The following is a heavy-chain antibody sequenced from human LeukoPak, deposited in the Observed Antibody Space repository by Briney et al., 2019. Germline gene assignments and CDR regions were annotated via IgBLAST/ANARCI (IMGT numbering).Heavy chain of an antibody. J-gene: IGHJ3*02. CDR3: AKDRSVADYGDYVDAFDI. V-gene: IGHV3-30*02. CDR1: GFTFSSYG. D-gene: IGHD4-17*01. Sequence: GGSLRLSCAASGFTFSSYGMHWVRQAPGKGLEWVAFIRYDGSNKYYADSVKGRFTISTDNSKNTLYLQMNSLRAEDTAVYYCAKDRSVADYGDYVDAFDIWGQGTMVTVSS. CDR2: IRYDGSNK.